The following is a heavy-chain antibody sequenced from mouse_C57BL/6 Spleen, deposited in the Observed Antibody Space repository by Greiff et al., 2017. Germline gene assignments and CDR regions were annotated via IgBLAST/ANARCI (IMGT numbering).Heavy chain of an antibody. Sequence: QVQLKQPGAELVKPGASVKLSCKASGYTFTSYWMHWVKQRPGRGLEWIGRIDPNSGGTKYNEKFKSKATLTVDKPSSTAYMQLSSLTSEDSAVYYCAREIAYYGSSPYFDYWGQGTTLTVSS. V-gene: IGHV1-72*01. CDR1: GYTFTSYW. CDR3: AREIAYYGSSPYFDY. CDR2: IDPNSGGT. D-gene: IGHD1-1*01. J-gene: IGHJ2*01.